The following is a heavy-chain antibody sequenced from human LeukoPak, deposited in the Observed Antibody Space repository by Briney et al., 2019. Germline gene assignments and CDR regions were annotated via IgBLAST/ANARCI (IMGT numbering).Heavy chain of an antibody. D-gene: IGHD2-21*02. V-gene: IGHV4-59*01. Sequence: SETLSLTCTVSGGSISSYDWSWIRQPPGKGLEWIGYIYYSGSTNYNPSLKSRVTISVDTYKNQFSLKLSSVTAADTAVYYRARGRGGDYEHWGQGTLVTVSS. CDR3: ARGRGGDYEH. J-gene: IGHJ4*02. CDR2: IYYSGST. CDR1: GGSISSYD.